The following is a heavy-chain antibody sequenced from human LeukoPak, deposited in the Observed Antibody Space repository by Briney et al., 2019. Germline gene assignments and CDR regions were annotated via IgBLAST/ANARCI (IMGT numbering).Heavy chain of an antibody. Sequence: GGSLRLSCAASGFTFSSYSMNWVRQAPGKGLEWVSSISSSSSYIYYADSVKGRFTISRDNAKNSLYLQMNSLRAEDTAVYYCASSGLYYDSSGYNDYWGQGTLVTVSS. CDR1: GFTFSSYS. D-gene: IGHD3-22*01. J-gene: IGHJ4*02. CDR2: ISSSSSYI. CDR3: ASSGLYYDSSGYNDY. V-gene: IGHV3-21*04.